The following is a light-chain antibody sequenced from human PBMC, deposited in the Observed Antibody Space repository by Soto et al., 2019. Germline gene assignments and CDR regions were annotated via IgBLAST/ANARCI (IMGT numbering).Light chain of an antibody. V-gene: IGKV3-15*01. J-gene: IGKJ5*01. CDR1: ESVSRN. Sequence: EVVMTQSPATLSLSPGERSTLCLMSSESVSRNLAWYQQKPGQAPRLLIYDASTRATGIPDRFSGGGSGTEFTLTISSLQSEDFVVYYCQQYNSWPPITFGQGTRLEIK. CDR2: DAS. CDR3: QQYNSWPPIT.